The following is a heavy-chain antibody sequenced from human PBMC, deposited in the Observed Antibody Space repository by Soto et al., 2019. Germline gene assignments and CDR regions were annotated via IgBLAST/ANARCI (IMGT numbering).Heavy chain of an antibody. V-gene: IGHV4-59*08. CDR1: NSPISDFY. D-gene: IGHD3-22*01. CDR3: ARLGGYYQAFDS. Sequence: PSETLSLTCNVSNSPISDFYWSWFRQPPGQGLEWVGYIYYTGTTTYNPSLRSRVDISIDASKSQFSLDLRSVTAADTAVYYCARLGGYYQAFDSRGHGALVTVSS. CDR2: IYYTGTT. J-gene: IGHJ4*01.